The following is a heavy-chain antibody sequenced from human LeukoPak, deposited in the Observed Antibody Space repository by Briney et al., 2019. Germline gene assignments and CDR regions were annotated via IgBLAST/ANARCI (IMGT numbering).Heavy chain of an antibody. Sequence: PGGSLRLSCAASGFTFSSYGMHWVCQAPGKGLEWVAVISYDGSNKYYADSVKGRFTISRDNSKNTLYLQMNSLRAEDTAVYYCAKDAVAGTSPNKYFQHWGQGTLVTVSS. CDR3: AKDAVAGTSPNKYFQH. CDR2: ISYDGSNK. D-gene: IGHD6-19*01. J-gene: IGHJ1*01. CDR1: GFTFSSYG. V-gene: IGHV3-30*18.